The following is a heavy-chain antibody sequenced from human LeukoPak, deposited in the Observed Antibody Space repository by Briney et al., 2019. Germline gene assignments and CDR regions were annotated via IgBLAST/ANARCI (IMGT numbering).Heavy chain of an antibody. J-gene: IGHJ5*02. CDR2: TNPNSGNT. CDR1: GYTFTSYD. V-gene: IGHV1-8*01. Sequence: ASVKVSCKASGYTFTSYDINWVRQATGQGLEWMGWTNPNSGNTGYAQKFQGRVTITRDTSISTAYMELSSLRSEDTAVYYCARAGYCSSTSCRSWFDPWGQGTLVTVSS. CDR3: ARAGYCSSTSCRSWFDP. D-gene: IGHD2-2*01.